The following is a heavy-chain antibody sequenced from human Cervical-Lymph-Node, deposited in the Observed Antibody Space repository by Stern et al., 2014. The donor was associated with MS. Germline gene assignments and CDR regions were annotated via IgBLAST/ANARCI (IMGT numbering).Heavy chain of an antibody. Sequence: QMQLVQSGGGLVKPGGSLRLSCAASGFTFSDYYMSWIRQAPGKGLEWGSYISRSGSTIYYADSVKGRFTISRDNAKNSLYLQMNSLRAEDTAVYYCARDSPSWGWCFDYWGQGTLVTVSS. D-gene: IGHD6-19*01. CDR3: ARDSPSWGWCFDY. J-gene: IGHJ4*02. V-gene: IGHV3-11*01. CDR2: ISRSGSTI. CDR1: GFTFSDYY.